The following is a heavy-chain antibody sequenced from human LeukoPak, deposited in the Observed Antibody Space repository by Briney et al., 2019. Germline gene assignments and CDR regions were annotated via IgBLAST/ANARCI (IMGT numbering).Heavy chain of an antibody. CDR3: ARKVPNDSSGYYYRGQFDP. CDR2: IIPIFGTA. CDR1: GGTFSSYA. D-gene: IGHD3-22*01. Sequence: SVKVSCKASGGTFSSYAISWVRQAPGQGLEWLGGIIPIFGTANYAQKFQGRVTITADKSTSTAYMELSSLRSEDTAVYYCARKVPNDSSGYYYRGQFDPWGQGTLVTVSS. J-gene: IGHJ5*02. V-gene: IGHV1-69*06.